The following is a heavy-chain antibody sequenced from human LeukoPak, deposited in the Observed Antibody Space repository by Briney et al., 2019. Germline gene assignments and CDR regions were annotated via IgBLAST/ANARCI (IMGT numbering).Heavy chain of an antibody. V-gene: IGHV1-2*02. J-gene: IGHJ4*02. CDR3: ARVSRFYYDSSGDFGY. CDR1: GYTFTDYY. Sequence: ASVKVSCKAPGYTFTDYYMHWVRQAPGQGLEWMGWITPNSGATKYAQKFRGGVSMTRDTSINTAYMELSRLRSDDTAIYYCARVSRFYYDSSGDFGYWGQGTLVTVSS. D-gene: IGHD3-22*01. CDR2: ITPNSGAT.